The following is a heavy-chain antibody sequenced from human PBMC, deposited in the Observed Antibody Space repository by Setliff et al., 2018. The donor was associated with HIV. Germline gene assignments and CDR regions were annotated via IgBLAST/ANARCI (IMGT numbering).Heavy chain of an antibody. V-gene: IGHV4-39*02. Sequence: SETLSLTCTVSGASISSSHYYWGWIRQPPGKGLEWIGSICNTGSIHYNPSLESRVTISVDTSKNDFSLKMTSVTAADTAVYYCARFLTYSSGLDYWGQGTLVTVSS. CDR1: GASISSSHYY. CDR2: ICNTGSI. CDR3: ARFLTYSSGLDY. D-gene: IGHD6-19*01. J-gene: IGHJ4*02.